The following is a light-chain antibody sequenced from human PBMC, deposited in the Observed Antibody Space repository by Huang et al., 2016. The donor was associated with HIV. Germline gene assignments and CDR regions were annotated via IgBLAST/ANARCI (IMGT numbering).Light chain of an antibody. J-gene: IGKJ1*01. CDR3: QQYNDWPGT. V-gene: IGKV3-15*01. Sequence: EMVMTQSPATLYVSPGERATLSCRASQNVSTNLAWYQQKPGQAPRLLIYGASTRATGVPARFSGSGSGTEFALTIGSLQSEDFAVYHCQQYNDWPGTFGQGTKVEIK. CDR2: GAS. CDR1: QNVSTN.